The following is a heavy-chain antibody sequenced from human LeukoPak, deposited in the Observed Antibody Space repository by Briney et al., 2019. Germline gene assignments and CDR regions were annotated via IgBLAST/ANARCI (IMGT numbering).Heavy chain of an antibody. J-gene: IGHJ4*02. V-gene: IGHV4-4*02. CDR2: IYHSGST. D-gene: IGHD3-10*01. Sequence: SETLSLTCAVSGGSISSSNWWSWVRQPPGKGLEWIGEIYHSGSTNYNPSLKSRVTISVDKSKNQFSLKLSSVTAADTAVYYCARDSSMLRGPLVIYYFDFWGQGTLVTVSS. CDR1: GGSISSSNW. CDR3: ARDSSMLRGPLVIYYFDF.